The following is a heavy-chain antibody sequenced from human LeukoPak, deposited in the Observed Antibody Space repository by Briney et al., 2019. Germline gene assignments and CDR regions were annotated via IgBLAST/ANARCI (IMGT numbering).Heavy chain of an antibody. J-gene: IGHJ4*02. V-gene: IGHV4-34*01. Sequence: PSETLSLTCAVYGGSFSGYYWSWIRQPPGKGLEWIGEINHSGSTNYNPSLKSRVTISVDTSKNQFSLKLSSVTAADTAVYYCARLTSAYYEILTGSLFDYWGQGTLVTVSS. CDR1: GGSFSGYY. CDR2: INHSGST. CDR3: ARLTSAYYEILTGSLFDY. D-gene: IGHD3-9*01.